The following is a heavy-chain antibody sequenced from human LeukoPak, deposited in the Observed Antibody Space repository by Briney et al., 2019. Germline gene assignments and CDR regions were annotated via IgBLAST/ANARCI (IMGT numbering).Heavy chain of an antibody. Sequence: GGSLRLSCAASGFTFSSYAMSWVRQAPGKGLEWVSYISSSSSTIYYADSVKGRFTISRDNAKNSLYLQMNSLSAEDTAVYYCARGTTVTDRNYFDYWGQGTLVTVSS. J-gene: IGHJ4*02. CDR2: ISSSSSTI. V-gene: IGHV3-48*01. D-gene: IGHD4-17*01. CDR3: ARGTTVTDRNYFDY. CDR1: GFTFSSYA.